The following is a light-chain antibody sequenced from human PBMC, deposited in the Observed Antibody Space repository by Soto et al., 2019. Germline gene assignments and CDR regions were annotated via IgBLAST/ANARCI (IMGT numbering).Light chain of an antibody. J-gene: IGKJ1*01. CDR1: QSVLYSSNNKNY. CDR2: WTS. V-gene: IGKV4-1*01. Sequence: DIVMTQSPDSLAVSLGERATINCKSSQSVLYSSNNKNYLAWYQQKPGQPPKLLIYWTSIRESGVPDRFSGSGSGTEFPLTISSLQAEDVAVYYCQQYYSTPWTFGQGTKVEIK. CDR3: QQYYSTPWT.